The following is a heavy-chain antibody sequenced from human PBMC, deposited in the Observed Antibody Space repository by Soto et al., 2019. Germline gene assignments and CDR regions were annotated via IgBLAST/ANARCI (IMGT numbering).Heavy chain of an antibody. D-gene: IGHD3-10*01. CDR2: INHSGST. J-gene: IGHJ6*02. Sequence: AETLSLTGAVLGASFSVYYWSWIRQPPGKGLEWIGEINHSGSTNYNPSLKSRVTISVDTSKNQFSLKLSSVTAADTAVYYCARVSGIYYYGMDVWGQGTTVT. CDR3: ARVSGIYYYGMDV. CDR1: GASFSVYY. V-gene: IGHV4-34*01.